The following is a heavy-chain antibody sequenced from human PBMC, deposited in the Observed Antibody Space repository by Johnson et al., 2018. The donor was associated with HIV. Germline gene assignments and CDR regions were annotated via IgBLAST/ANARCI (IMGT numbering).Heavy chain of an antibody. D-gene: IGHD3-10*01. Sequence: VESGGGVVQPGGSLRLSCAASGFTFSSYGMHWVRQAPGKGLEWVAFIRYDGSNKYYADSVKGRFTISRDNSKNTLYLQMNSLRAEDTAVYYCAKGSGGPLSYPLWFGTHDAFDIWGQGTMVTVSS. CDR3: AKGSGGPLSYPLWFGTHDAFDI. J-gene: IGHJ3*02. CDR1: GFTFSSYG. V-gene: IGHV3-30*02. CDR2: IRYDGSNK.